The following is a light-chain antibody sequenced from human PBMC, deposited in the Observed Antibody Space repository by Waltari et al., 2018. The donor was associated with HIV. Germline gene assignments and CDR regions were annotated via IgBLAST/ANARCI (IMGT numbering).Light chain of an antibody. Sequence: QSALTQPASVSGFPGQSITLPCTASSSDVGSYHYVSCYQQHPGKAPKLLIYDVSKRPSGVSNRFSGSKSGNTASLTISGLQAEDEADYYCCSYAGSNTYLFGTGTEVTVL. V-gene: IGLV2-23*02. J-gene: IGLJ1*01. CDR3: CSYAGSNTYL. CDR2: DVS. CDR1: SSDVGSYHY.